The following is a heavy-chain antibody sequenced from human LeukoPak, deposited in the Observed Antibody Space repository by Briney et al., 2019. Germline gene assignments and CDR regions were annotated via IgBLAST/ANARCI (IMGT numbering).Heavy chain of an antibody. CDR3: ASSIAAAGTRAFDI. D-gene: IGHD6-13*01. V-gene: IGHV4-31*03. CDR1: GGSISSGGYY. Sequence: SETLSLTCTVSGGSISSGGYYWRWIRQHPGKGLEWIGYIYYSGSTYYNPSLKSRVTISVDTSKNQFSLKLSSVTAADTAVYYCASSIAAAGTRAFDIWGQGTMVTVSS. J-gene: IGHJ3*02. CDR2: IYYSGST.